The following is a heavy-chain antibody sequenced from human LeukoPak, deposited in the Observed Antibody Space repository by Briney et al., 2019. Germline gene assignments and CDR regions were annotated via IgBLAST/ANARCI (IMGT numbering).Heavy chain of an antibody. Sequence: PGGSLRLSCAASGFTFSSDAMSWVRQAPGKGLEWVSAISGSGGSTYYADSVKGRFTISRDNSKNTLYLQMNSLRAEDTAVYYCAKNLQWLATQYYFDYWGQGTLVTVSS. CDR3: AKNLQWLATQYYFDY. J-gene: IGHJ4*02. CDR1: GFTFSSDA. V-gene: IGHV3-23*01. D-gene: IGHD6-19*01. CDR2: ISGSGGST.